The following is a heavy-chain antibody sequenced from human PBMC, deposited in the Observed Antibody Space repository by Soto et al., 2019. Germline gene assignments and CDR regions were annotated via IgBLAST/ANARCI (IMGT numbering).Heavy chain of an antibody. Sequence: SGPTLVNPTETLTLTCTVSGFSLSNARMGVSWIRQPPGKALEWLAHIFSNDEKSYSTSLKSRLTISKDTSKSQVVLTMTNMDPVDTATYYCARLWFGELFHYYYYYYMDVWGKGTTVTVSS. V-gene: IGHV2-26*01. CDR3: ARLWFGELFHYYYYYYMDV. CDR1: GFSLSNARMG. J-gene: IGHJ6*03. CDR2: IFSNDEK. D-gene: IGHD3-10*01.